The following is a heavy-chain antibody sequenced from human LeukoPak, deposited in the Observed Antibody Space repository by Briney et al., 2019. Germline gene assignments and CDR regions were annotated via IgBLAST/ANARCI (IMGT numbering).Heavy chain of an antibody. CDR2: IRYDGSNK. CDR3: AKGGYRTS. Sequence: PGRSLRLPCAASGFTFSNYAMHWVRQAPGKGLEWVAFIRYDGSNKYYADSVKGRFTISRDNSKNTLYLQMNSLRAEDTAVYYCAKGGYRTSGGQGTLVTVSS. CDR1: GFTFSNYA. J-gene: IGHJ4*02. D-gene: IGHD5-12*01. V-gene: IGHV3-30*02.